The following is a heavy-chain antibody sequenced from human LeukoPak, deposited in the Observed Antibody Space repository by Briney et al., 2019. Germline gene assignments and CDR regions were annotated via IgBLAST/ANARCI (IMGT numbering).Heavy chain of an antibody. CDR1: GFTFSNAW. CDR2: IKSKTDGGTT. Sequence: GGSLRLSCAASGFTFSNAWMNWVRQAPGKGLEWVGRIKSKTDGGTTDYAAPVKGRFTISRDDSKNTLYLQMSSLRAEDTALYYCARDFDFWSAIWGQGTLVTVSS. D-gene: IGHD3-3*01. V-gene: IGHV3-15*07. J-gene: IGHJ4*02. CDR3: ARDFDFWSAI.